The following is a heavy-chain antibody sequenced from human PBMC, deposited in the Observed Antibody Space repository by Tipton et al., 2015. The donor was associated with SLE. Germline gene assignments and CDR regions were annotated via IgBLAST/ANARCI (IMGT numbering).Heavy chain of an antibody. J-gene: IGHJ6*02. CDR2: IRYDGSNK. D-gene: IGHD3-16*01. V-gene: IGHV3-30*02. CDR1: GFTFSSYG. CDR3: AKDGGSLDTYGMDV. Sequence: SLRLSCAASGFTFSSYGMHWVRQAPGKGLEWVAFIRYDGSNKYYADSVKGRFTISRDNSKNTLYLQMNSLRAEDTAVYYCAKDGGSLDTYGMDVWGQGTTVTVSS.